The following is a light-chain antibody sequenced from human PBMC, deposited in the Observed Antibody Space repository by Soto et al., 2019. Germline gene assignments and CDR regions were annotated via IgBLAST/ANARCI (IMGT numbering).Light chain of an antibody. CDR3: SSYSSTSLV. CDR2: EVR. V-gene: IGLV2-14*01. CDR1: SSDVGGHDY. J-gene: IGLJ1*01. Sequence: QSVLTQPASVSGSPGQSITISCTGTSSDVGGHDYVSWYQQHPGKAPKLIIYEVRNRPSGVSNRFSGSKSGNTASLTISGLQAEDEADYYCSSYSSTSLVFGTGTKVIVL.